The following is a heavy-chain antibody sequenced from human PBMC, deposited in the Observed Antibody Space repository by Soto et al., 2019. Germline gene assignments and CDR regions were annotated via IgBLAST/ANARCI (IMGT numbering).Heavy chain of an antibody. Sequence: ASVKVSCKASGYTLTELSMHWVRQAPGKGLEWMGGFDPEEGETIYAQKLQGRVTMTKDTSTDTAYMELSSLRSEDTSVYYCASSPSRRYDILTGYLYYYYYMDVWGKGTTVTVSS. V-gene: IGHV1-24*01. J-gene: IGHJ6*03. CDR3: ASSPSRRYDILTGYLYYYYYMDV. D-gene: IGHD3-9*01. CDR1: GYTLTELS. CDR2: FDPEEGET.